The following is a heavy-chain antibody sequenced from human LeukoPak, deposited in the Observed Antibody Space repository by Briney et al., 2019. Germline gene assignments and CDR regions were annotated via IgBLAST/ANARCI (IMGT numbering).Heavy chain of an antibody. CDR2: ISNDGRRK. CDR1: GFTFTTYG. D-gene: IGHD3-16*01. CDR3: ATEKGDSPDY. Sequence: GRSLRLSCAASGFTFTTYGMHWVRQAPGKGLDWVAVISNDGRRKYYSDSVKGRFTISRDNSKKTLYLQMNSLRAEDTGLYYCATEKGDSPDYWGQGTLVTVSS. V-gene: IGHV3-30*03. J-gene: IGHJ4*02.